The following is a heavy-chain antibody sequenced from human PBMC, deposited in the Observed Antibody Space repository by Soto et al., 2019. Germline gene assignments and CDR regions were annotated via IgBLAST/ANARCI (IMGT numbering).Heavy chain of an antibody. Sequence: EVQLVESGGGLVQPGGSLRLSCAASGFTFSSYWMSWVRQAPGKGLEWVANIKQDGSEKYYVDSVKGRFTISRDNAKNSLYLQMNSLRAEDTAVYYCARELTHKLYYYYGMDVWGQGTTVTASS. V-gene: IGHV3-7*03. J-gene: IGHJ6*02. CDR1: GFTFSSYW. CDR2: IKQDGSEK. D-gene: IGHD7-27*01. CDR3: ARELTHKLYYYYGMDV.